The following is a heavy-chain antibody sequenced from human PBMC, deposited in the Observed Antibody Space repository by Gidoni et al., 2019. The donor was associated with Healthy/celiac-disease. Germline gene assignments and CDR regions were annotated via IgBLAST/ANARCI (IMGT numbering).Heavy chain of an antibody. CDR2: ISSSSSYI. CDR3: ARLQGQWLTIDY. Sequence: EVQLVESGGGLVKPGGSQRLSCAASGFTFSSYSMNWVRQAPGKGLEWVSSISSSSSYIYYADSVKGRFTISRDNAKNSLYLQMNSLRAEDTAVYYCARLQGQWLTIDYWGQGTLVTVSS. CDR1: GFTFSSYS. J-gene: IGHJ4*02. D-gene: IGHD6-19*01. V-gene: IGHV3-21*01.